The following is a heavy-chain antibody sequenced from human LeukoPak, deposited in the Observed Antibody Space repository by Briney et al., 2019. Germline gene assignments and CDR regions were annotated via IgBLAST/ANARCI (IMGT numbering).Heavy chain of an antibody. Sequence: GGSLRLSCAAFGFTFSTYSMNWVRQAPGKGLEWVSYISSSSSTIYYADSVKGRFTISRDNSTNSLYLQMNSLRTEDTAFYYCAKGTYYYGSGSYLDYWGQGALVTVSS. J-gene: IGHJ4*02. D-gene: IGHD3-10*01. CDR3: AKGTYYYGSGSYLDY. CDR2: ISSSSSTI. CDR1: GFTFSTYS. V-gene: IGHV3-48*04.